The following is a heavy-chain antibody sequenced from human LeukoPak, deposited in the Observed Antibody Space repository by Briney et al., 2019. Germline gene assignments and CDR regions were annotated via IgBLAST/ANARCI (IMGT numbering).Heavy chain of an antibody. D-gene: IGHD3-16*01. Sequence: KSSETLSLTCTVSGGSISSGFYYWNWIRQPAGKGLEWIGRIYSSGSTNYNPSLKSRVTISVDTSKNQFSLKLSSVTAADTAVYYCARLTPTRDLDYWGQGTLVTDSS. CDR2: IYSSGST. J-gene: IGHJ4*02. CDR1: GGSISSGFYY. V-gene: IGHV4-61*02. CDR3: ARLTPTRDLDY.